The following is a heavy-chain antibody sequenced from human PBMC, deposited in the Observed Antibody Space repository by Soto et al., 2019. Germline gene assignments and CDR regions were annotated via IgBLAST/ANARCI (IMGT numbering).Heavy chain of an antibody. CDR3: AKESARELELLIYYYGMDV. D-gene: IGHD1-7*01. CDR1: GFTFSSYG. Sequence: PGGSLRLSCAASGFTFSSYGMHWVRQAPGKGLEWVAVISYDGSNKYYADSVKGRFTISRDNSKNTLYLQMNSLRAEDTAVYYCAKESARELELLIYYYGMDVWGQGTTVTVSS. CDR2: ISYDGSNK. V-gene: IGHV3-30*18. J-gene: IGHJ6*02.